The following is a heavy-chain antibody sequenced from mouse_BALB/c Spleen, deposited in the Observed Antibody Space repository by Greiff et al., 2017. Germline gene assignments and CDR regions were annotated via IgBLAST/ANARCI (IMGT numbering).Heavy chain of an antibody. V-gene: IGHV1-87*01. J-gene: IGHJ4*01. CDR3: ARWENRYDGVYAMDY. CDR2: IYPGDGDT. D-gene: IGHD2-14*01. Sequence: QVQLQQSGAELARPGASVKLSCKASGYTFTSYWMQWVKQRPGQGLEWIGAIYPGDGDTRYTQKFKGKATLTADKSSSTAYMQLSSLASEDSAVYYCARWENRYDGVYAMDYWGQGTSVTVSS. CDR1: GYTFTSYW.